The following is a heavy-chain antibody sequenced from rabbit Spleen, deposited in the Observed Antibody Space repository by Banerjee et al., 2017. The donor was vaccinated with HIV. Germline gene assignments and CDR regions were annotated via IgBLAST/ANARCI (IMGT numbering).Heavy chain of an antibody. CDR1: GFSFSSRYY. D-gene: IGHD1-1*01. Sequence: QEQLVESGGGLVQPEGSLTLTCTASGFSFSSRYYMCWVRQAPGKGLEWIGCIGSGSTGNTYYASWAKGRFTISKTSSTTVTLQMTSLTAADTATYFCARSGSGGDDFNLWGPGTLVTVS. J-gene: IGHJ4*01. CDR2: IGSGSTGNT. CDR3: ARSGSGGDDFNL. V-gene: IGHV1S45*01.